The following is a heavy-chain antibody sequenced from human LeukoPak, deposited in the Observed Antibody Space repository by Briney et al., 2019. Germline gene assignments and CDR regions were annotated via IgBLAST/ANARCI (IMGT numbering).Heavy chain of an antibody. CDR2: ISERGGST. V-gene: IGHV3-23*01. CDR3: AKRGVVIRAVIIIGCHKEAYYFDY. D-gene: IGHD3-10*01. CDR1: GITLINYG. J-gene: IGHJ4*02. Sequence: GGSLRLSWVVSGITLINYGMGWVRQAPGKGLEWVSGISERGGSTNYAYSVKGRFIIPRDTSKNTVYLQMNSLRVEDTAVYFCAKRGVVIRAVIIIGCHKEAYYFDYWGQGILVTVSS.